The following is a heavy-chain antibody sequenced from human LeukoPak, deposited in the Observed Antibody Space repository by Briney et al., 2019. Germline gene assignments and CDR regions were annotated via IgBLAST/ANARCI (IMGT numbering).Heavy chain of an antibody. V-gene: IGHV3-33*01. J-gene: IGHJ4*02. CDR1: GFTFSSYG. CDR3: ARGPSGYARFDY. CDR2: IWYDGSNK. D-gene: IGHD5-12*01. Sequence: GGSLRLSCAASGFTFSSYGMHWVRQAPGKGLEWVAVIWYDGSNKYYADSVKGRFTISRDNSKNTLYLQMNSLRAEDTAVYYCARGPSGYARFDYWGQGTLVTVSS.